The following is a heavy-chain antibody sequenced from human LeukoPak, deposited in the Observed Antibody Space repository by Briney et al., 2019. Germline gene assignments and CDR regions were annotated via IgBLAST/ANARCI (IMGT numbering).Heavy chain of an antibody. CDR1: GGSISSNY. V-gene: IGHV4-59*01. CDR2: IYNSGST. D-gene: IGHD3-22*01. J-gene: IGHJ4*02. CDR3: ARLARDISGYDRFDY. Sequence: SETLSLTCTVSGGSISSNYWSWIRQPPGKGLEWIGYIYNSGSTNYNPSLKSRVTMSVDTSKNQFSLKLSSVTAADTVVYYCARLARDISGYDRFDYWGQGTLVTVSS.